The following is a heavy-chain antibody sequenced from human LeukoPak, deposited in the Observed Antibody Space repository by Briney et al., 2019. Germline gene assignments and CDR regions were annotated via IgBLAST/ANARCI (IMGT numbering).Heavy chain of an antibody. V-gene: IGHV1-69*05. D-gene: IGHD3-22*01. CDR3: ASCHYYDSSGYYYFDY. Sequence: GASVKVSCKASGGTFSSYAISWVRQAPGQGLEWMGGIIPIFGTANCAQKFQGRVTITTDESTSTAYMELSSLRSEDTAVYYCASCHYYDSSGYYYFDYWGQGTLVTVSS. CDR2: IIPIFGTA. CDR1: GGTFSSYA. J-gene: IGHJ4*02.